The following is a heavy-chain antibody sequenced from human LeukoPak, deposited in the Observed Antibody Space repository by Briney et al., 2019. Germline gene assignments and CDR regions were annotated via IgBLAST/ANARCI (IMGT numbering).Heavy chain of an antibody. CDR2: ISYDGSNK. D-gene: IGHD6-19*01. V-gene: IGHV3-30-3*01. CDR3: AILTGGHSSGYY. Sequence: GRSLRLSCAASGFTFSSYAMHWVRQAPGKGLEWVAVISYDGSNKYYADSVKGRFTISRDNSRNTLYLQMNSLGAEDAAVYYCAILTGGHSSGYYWGQGTLVTVSS. CDR1: GFTFSSYA. J-gene: IGHJ4*02.